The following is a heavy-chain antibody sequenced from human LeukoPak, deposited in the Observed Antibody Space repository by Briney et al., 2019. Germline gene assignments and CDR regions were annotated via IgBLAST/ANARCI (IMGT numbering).Heavy chain of an antibody. J-gene: IGHJ4*02. Sequence: SETLSLTCTVSGGFISSSSYYWGWIRQPPGKGLEWIGSIYYSGSTYYNPSLKSRVTISVDTSKNQFSLKLSSVTAADTAVYYCARQRVAVHFDYWGQGTLVTVSS. CDR2: IYYSGST. V-gene: IGHV4-39*01. D-gene: IGHD6-19*01. CDR1: GGFISSSSYY. CDR3: ARQRVAVHFDY.